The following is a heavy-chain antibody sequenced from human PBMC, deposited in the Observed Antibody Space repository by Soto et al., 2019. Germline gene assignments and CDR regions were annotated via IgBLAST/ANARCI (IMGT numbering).Heavy chain of an antibody. V-gene: IGHV4-4*07. Sequence: SETLSLTCSVSGTSVSNYYWSWIRQPAGKGLEHIGRIYTSGSTSYNPSLKSRVTMSMDTSQTQIYLNLTSVTAADAAVYYCARGGIQLSYAFDYWGQGIQVTVSS. CDR2: IYTSGST. CDR1: GTSVSNYY. J-gene: IGHJ4*02. CDR3: ARGGIQLSYAFDY. D-gene: IGHD5-18*01.